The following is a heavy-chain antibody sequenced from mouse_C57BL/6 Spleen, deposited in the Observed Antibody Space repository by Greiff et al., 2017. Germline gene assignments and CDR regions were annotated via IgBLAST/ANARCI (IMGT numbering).Heavy chain of an antibody. J-gene: IGHJ1*03. CDR3: ARGGSPSDV. CDR1: GYAFSSSW. Sequence: VKLMESGPELVKPGASVKISCKASGYAFSSSWMNWVKQRPGKGLEWIGRIYPGDGDTNYNGKFKGKATLTADKSSSTAYMQLSSLTSEDSAVYFCARGGSPSDVWGTGTTVTVSS. CDR2: IYPGDGDT. V-gene: IGHV1-82*01. D-gene: IGHD1-1*02.